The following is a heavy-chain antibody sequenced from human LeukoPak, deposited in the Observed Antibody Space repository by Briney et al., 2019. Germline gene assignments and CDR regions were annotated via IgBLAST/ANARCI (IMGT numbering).Heavy chain of an antibody. CDR2: INHSGST. Sequence: SETLSLTCAVYGGPFSGFYWSWIRQPPGKGLEWIGEINHSGSTDYNPSLKSRVTISVDTSKNQFSLKLSSVTAADTAVYYCAGEVIVVVPAATNWFDPWGQGTLVTVSS. V-gene: IGHV4-34*01. J-gene: IGHJ5*02. D-gene: IGHD2-2*01. CDR3: AGEVIVVVPAATNWFDP. CDR1: GGPFSGFY.